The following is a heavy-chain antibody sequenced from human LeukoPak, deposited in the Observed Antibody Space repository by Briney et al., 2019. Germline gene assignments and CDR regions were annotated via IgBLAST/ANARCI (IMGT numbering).Heavy chain of an antibody. V-gene: IGHV1-69*05. CDR2: IIPIFGTA. CDR1: GGTFSSYA. D-gene: IGHD6-6*01. Sequence: ASVKVSCKASGGTFSSYAISWVRQAPGQRLEWMGRIIPIFGTANYAQKFQGRVTITTDESTSTAYMELRSLRSDDTAVYYCARGEQLEPFAFDYWGQGTPVTVSS. CDR3: ARGEQLEPFAFDY. J-gene: IGHJ4*02.